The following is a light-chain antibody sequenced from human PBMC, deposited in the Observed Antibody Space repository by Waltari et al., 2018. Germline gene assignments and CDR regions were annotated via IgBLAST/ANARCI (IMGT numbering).Light chain of an antibody. CDR3: QQLNSYPVT. CDR1: QGISSY. CDR2: AAS. J-gene: IGKJ3*01. V-gene: IGKV1-9*01. Sequence: IQLTQSPSSLSASVGDRVTITCRASQGISSYLAWYQQNPGKPPKLLIYAASTLQSGVPSRFSGSGSGTDFTLTISSLQPEDCATYYCQQLNSYPVTFGPGTKVDIK.